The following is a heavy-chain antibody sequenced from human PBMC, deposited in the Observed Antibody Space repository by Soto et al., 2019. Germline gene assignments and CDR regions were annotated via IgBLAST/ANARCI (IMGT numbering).Heavy chain of an antibody. CDR2: IYYSGST. CDR1: GGSISSYY. CDR3: ARTHDYGDYGDAFDI. V-gene: IGHV4-59*01. Sequence: QVQLQESGPGLVKPSETLSLTCTVSGGSISSYYWSWIRQPPGKGLEWIGYIYYSGSTNYNPSLKSRVTISVDTSKNQFSLKLSFVTAADTAVYYCARTHDYGDYGDAFDIWGQGTMVTVSS. J-gene: IGHJ3*02. D-gene: IGHD4-17*01.